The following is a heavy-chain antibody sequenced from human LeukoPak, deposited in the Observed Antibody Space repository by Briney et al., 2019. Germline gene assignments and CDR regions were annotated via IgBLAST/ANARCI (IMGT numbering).Heavy chain of an antibody. J-gene: IGHJ4*02. CDR3: ARGSSPYYYDSSGYY. Sequence: SVKVSCRASGGTFSSYAISWVRQAPGQGLEWMGRIIPILGIANYAQKFQGRVTITADKSTSTAYMELSSLRSEDTAVYYCARGSSPYYYDSSGYYWGQGTLVTVSS. CDR2: IIPILGIA. V-gene: IGHV1-69*04. D-gene: IGHD3-22*01. CDR1: GGTFSSYA.